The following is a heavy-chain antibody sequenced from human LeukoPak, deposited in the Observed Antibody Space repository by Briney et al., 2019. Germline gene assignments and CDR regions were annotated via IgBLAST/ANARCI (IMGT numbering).Heavy chain of an antibody. CDR2: IYTSGST. J-gene: IGHJ5*02. Sequence: SETLSLTCTVSGGYISSYYWSWIRQPAGKGLEWIGRIYTSGSTNYNPSLKSRVTMSVDTSKNQFSLKLSSVTAADTAVYYCARDLWASSSWSRSYNWFDPWGQGTLVTVSS. V-gene: IGHV4-4*07. CDR1: GGYISSYY. D-gene: IGHD6-13*01. CDR3: ARDLWASSSWSRSYNWFDP.